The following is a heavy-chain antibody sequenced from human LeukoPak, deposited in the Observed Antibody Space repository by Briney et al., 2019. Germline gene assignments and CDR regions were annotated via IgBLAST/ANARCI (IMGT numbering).Heavy chain of an antibody. Sequence: GGSLRLSCAASGFTFSSYAMSWVRQAPGKGLEWVSAISGSGTNTYYADSVKGRFTISRDNSKNTLYLQMNSLRAEDTAVYYCAKEFYGDYFMKRYFDHWGQGTLVTVSS. J-gene: IGHJ4*02. V-gene: IGHV3-23*01. CDR1: GFTFSSYA. D-gene: IGHD4-17*01. CDR2: ISGSGTNT. CDR3: AKEFYGDYFMKRYFDH.